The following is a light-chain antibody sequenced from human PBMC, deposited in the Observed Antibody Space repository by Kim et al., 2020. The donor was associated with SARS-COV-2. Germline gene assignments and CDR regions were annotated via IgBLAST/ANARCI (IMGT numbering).Light chain of an antibody. J-gene: IGLJ2*01. CDR1: SSEVGGYNY. V-gene: IGLV2-11*01. CDR2: DVS. CDR3: CSYAGSYTS. Sequence: PGQSVTIDCTGTSSEVGGYNYVSGYQQHPGKAPKLMIYDVSKRPSGVPDRFSGSKSGNTASLTISGLQAEDEADYYCCSYAGSYTSFGGGTQLTVL.